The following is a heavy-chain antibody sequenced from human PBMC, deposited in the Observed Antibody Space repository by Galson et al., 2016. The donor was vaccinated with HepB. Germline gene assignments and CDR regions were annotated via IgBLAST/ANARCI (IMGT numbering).Heavy chain of an antibody. CDR2: ISHDGGNK. Sequence: SLRLSCAASGFTFSNFPIHWVRQAPGKGLEWVAVISHDGGNKYYADSVKGRFTISRDNSKNTLYLQMKSLRAEDTAVYYCARLAHRGHSTAVYFDYWGHGTLVTVSS. CDR3: ARLAHRGHSTAVYFDY. V-gene: IGHV3-30*04. D-gene: IGHD2-2*01. J-gene: IGHJ4*01. CDR1: GFTFSNFP.